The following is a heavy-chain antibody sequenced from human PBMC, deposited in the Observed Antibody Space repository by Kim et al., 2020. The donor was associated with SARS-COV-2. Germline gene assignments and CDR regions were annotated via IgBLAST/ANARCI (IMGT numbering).Heavy chain of an antibody. V-gene: IGHV7-4-1*02. CDR3: ARLAPLASAPGVQLWEDYYYVRDV. CDR2: INTNTGNP. J-gene: IGHJ6*02. CDR1: GYTFTSYA. Sequence: ASVKVSCKASGYTFTSYAMNWVRQAPGQGLEWMGWINTNTGNPTYAQGFTGRFVFSLDTSVSTAYLQISSLKAEDTAVYYCARLAPLASAPGVQLWEDYYYVRDVWGRGTTVTVSS. D-gene: IGHD5-18*01.